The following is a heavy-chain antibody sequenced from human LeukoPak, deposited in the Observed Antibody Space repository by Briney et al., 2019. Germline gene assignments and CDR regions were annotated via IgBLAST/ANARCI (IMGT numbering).Heavy chain of an antibody. V-gene: IGHV4-4*07. CDR3: ARDQQEYSSSSDLPYYYYYYYMDV. CDR1: GGSISSYY. J-gene: IGHJ6*03. Sequence: PSETLSLTCTVSGGSISSYYWSWIRQPAGKGLEWIGRIYTSGSTNYNPSLKSRVTTSVDTSKNQFSLKLSSVTAADTAVYYCARDQQEYSSSSDLPYYYYYYYMDVWGKGTTVTVSS. CDR2: IYTSGST. D-gene: IGHD6-6*01.